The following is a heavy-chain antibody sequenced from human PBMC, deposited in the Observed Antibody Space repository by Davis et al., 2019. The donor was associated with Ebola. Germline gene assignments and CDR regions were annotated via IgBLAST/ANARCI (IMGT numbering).Heavy chain of an antibody. CDR1: GYNFPAYW. J-gene: IGHJ3*02. V-gene: IGHV5-51*01. D-gene: IGHD2-8*02. CDR3: ASLRRTITGMDDGFDI. CDR2: VYPPDSDT. Sequence: GGSLRLSCKGSGYNFPAYWIAWVRQKPGKGLEWMGIVYPPDSDTRYSPSFRGQVTIPADKSMKTAFLQWSSLKASDSGMYYCASLRRTITGMDDGFDIWGQGTMVTVSS.